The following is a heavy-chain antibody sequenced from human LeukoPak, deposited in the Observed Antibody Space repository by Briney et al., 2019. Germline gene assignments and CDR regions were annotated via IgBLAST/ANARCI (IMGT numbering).Heavy chain of an antibody. CDR3: ARDLRGNSPYYYYGMDV. D-gene: IGHD4-23*01. J-gene: IGHJ6*02. CDR2: ISYDGSNK. Sequence: GGSLRLSCAASGFTFSSYAMHWVRQAPGKGLEWVAVISYDGSNKYYADSVKGRFTISRDNSKNTLYLQMNSLRAEDTAVYYCARDLRGNSPYYYYGMDVWGQGTTVTVSS. V-gene: IGHV3-30-3*01. CDR1: GFTFSSYA.